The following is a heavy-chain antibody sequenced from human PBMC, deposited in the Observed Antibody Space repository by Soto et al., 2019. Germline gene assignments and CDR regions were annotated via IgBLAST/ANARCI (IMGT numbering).Heavy chain of an antibody. CDR3: ARTTPGGSSSQGPSPPDFDY. CDR1: GFTFSSYA. Sequence: PGGSLRLSCAASGFTFSSYAMSWVRQAPGKGLEWVSAISGSGGSTYYADSVKGRFTISRDNSKNTLYLQMNSLRAEDTAVYYCARTTPGGSSSQGPSPPDFDYWGQGTLVTVSS. CDR2: ISGSGGST. D-gene: IGHD6-6*01. J-gene: IGHJ4*02. V-gene: IGHV3-23*01.